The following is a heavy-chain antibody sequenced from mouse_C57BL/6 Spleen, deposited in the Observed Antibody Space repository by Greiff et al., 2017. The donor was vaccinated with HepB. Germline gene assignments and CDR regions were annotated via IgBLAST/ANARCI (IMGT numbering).Heavy chain of an antibody. CDR1: GYAFSSSW. CDR3: AKGVGTETGAWFAY. CDR2: IYPGDGDT. Sequence: QVQLQQSGPELVKPGASVKISCKASGYAFSSSWMNWVKQRPGKGLEWIGRIYPGDGDTNYNGKFKGKATLTADKSSSTAYMQLSSLTSEDSAVYFCAKGVGTETGAWFAYWGQGTLVTVSA. J-gene: IGHJ3*01. D-gene: IGHD3-2*01. V-gene: IGHV1-82*01.